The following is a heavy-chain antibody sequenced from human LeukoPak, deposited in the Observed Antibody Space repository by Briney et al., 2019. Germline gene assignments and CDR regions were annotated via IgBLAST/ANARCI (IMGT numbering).Heavy chain of an antibody. V-gene: IGHV3-21*01. CDR2: ISSSSSYI. D-gene: IGHD6-13*01. J-gene: IGHJ3*02. CDR1: GFTFSSHS. CDR3: ARDPYSSSWSSAFDI. Sequence: GGSLRLSCAASGFTFSSHSMNWVRQAPGKGLEWFSYISSSSSYIYYADSVKGRFTISRDNAKNSLYLQMNSLRAEDTAVYYCARDPYSSSWSSAFDIWGQGTMVTVSS.